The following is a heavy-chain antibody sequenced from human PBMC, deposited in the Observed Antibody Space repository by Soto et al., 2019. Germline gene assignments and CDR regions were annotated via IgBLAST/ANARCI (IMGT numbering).Heavy chain of an antibody. V-gene: IGHV4-59*12. CDR1: GGSISGYH. CDR3: ARFGGGMDV. CDR2: FHNSGNP. J-gene: IGHJ6*02. D-gene: IGHD3-10*01. Sequence: SETLSLTCSISGGSISGYHWNWIRQTPGKGVEWIGYFHNSGNPKYSSSLKSRVTISVDTSKSQFSLKLSSVTAADTAVYYCARFGGGMDVWGQGTTVTVSS.